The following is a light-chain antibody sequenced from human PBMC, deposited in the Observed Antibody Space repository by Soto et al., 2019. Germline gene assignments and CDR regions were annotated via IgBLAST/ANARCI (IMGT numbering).Light chain of an antibody. CDR1: QNINSY. CDR2: AAS. CDR3: QQSYSTPIT. Sequence: DIQMTQSPSSPSASVGDRVTITCRASQNINSYLNWYQQKPGKAPKVLIYAASSLQSGVPSRFSGSGSGTDFTLTISSLQPEDFATYSCQQSYSTPITFGGGTKVEIE. V-gene: IGKV1-39*01. J-gene: IGKJ4*01.